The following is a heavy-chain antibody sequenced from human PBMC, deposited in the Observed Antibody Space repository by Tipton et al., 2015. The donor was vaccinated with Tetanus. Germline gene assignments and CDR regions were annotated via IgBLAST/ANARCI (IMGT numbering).Heavy chain of an antibody. CDR3: ARARGVAVAGGDY. D-gene: IGHD6-19*01. J-gene: IGHJ4*02. Sequence: GSLRLSCAASGFSFSTYAMGWVRQAPGKGLEWVSTISGSGASSYYADSVKGRFTVSRANSRNTLYLQMNSLRAEDTAVHYCARARGVAVAGGDYWGQGTLVTVSS. CDR2: ISGSGASS. CDR1: GFSFSTYA. V-gene: IGHV3-23*01.